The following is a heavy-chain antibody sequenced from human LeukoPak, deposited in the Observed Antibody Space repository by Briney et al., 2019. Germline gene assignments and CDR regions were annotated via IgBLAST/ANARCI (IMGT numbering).Heavy chain of an antibody. CDR2: MHYSGST. CDR1: GGSISSGGYY. D-gene: IGHD1-1*01. Sequence: SETLSLTCTVSGGSISSGGYYWSWIRQHPGKGLEWIGYMHYSGSTYYHPSLKSRVSMSVDTSRNQFSLKLSSVTAADTAVYYCACGSNNWYNWFDPWGQGTLVTVSS. J-gene: IGHJ5*02. V-gene: IGHV4-31*03. CDR3: ACGSNNWYNWFDP.